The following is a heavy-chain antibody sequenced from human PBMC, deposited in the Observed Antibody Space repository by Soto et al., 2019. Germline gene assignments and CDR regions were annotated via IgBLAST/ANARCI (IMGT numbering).Heavy chain of an antibody. V-gene: IGHV4-39*01. CDR2: IYYRGNT. CDR1: GDSINSDNYY. CDR3: ARLEGLATISYYFDY. D-gene: IGHD3-9*01. J-gene: IGHJ4*02. Sequence: QLQLQESGPGLVKPSETLSLTCSVSGDSINSDNYYWGWIRQPPGKGLEWIGSIYYRGNTYYNPSLTTRVTISLDKSKSQFSLKLSSVTAADSAVYFCARLEGLATISYYFDYWGQGTLVTVSS.